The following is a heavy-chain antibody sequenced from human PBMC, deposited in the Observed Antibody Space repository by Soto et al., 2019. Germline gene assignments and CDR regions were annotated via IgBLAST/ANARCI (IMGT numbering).Heavy chain of an antibody. CDR3: ARAPWEFTNYDYYYYYGMDV. D-gene: IGHD3-10*01. CDR1: GYTFTSYG. Sequence: ASVKVSCKASGYTFTSYGISCVRQAPGQGLEWMGWISAYNGNTNYAQKLQGRVTMTTDTSTSTAYMELRSLRSDDTAVYYCARAPWEFTNYDYYYYYGMDVWGQGTTVTVSS. V-gene: IGHV1-18*01. CDR2: ISAYNGNT. J-gene: IGHJ6*02.